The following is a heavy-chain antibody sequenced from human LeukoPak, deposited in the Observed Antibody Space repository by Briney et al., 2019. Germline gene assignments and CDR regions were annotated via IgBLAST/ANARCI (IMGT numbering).Heavy chain of an antibody. D-gene: IGHD1-26*01. J-gene: IGHJ5*02. V-gene: IGHV4-61*08. CDR1: GGSISSGGYY. CDR3: ARSMVGATNWFDP. CDR2: IYYSGST. Sequence: PSETLSLTCTVSGGSISSGGYYWSWIRQPPGKGLEWIGYIYYSGSTNYNPSLKSRVTISVDTSKNQFSLKLSSVTAADTAVYYCARSMVGATNWFDPWGQGTLVTVSS.